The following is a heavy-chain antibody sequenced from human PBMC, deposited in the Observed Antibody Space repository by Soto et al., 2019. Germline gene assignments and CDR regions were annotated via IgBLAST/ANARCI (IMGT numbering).Heavy chain of an antibody. J-gene: IGHJ3*02. CDR1: GGSISSGGYY. Sequence: SETLSLTCTVSGGSISSGGYYWSWIRQHPGKGLEWIGYIYYSGSTYYNPSLKSRVTISVDTSKNRFSLKLSSVTAADTAVYYCARELAASDAFDIWGQGTMVTVSS. CDR3: ARELAASDAFDI. V-gene: IGHV4-31*03. CDR2: IYYSGST. D-gene: IGHD2-15*01.